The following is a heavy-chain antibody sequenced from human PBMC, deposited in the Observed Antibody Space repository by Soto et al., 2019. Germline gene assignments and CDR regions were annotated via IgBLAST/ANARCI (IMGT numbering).Heavy chain of an antibody. CDR1: GESFSGFY. J-gene: IGHJ6*03. D-gene: IGHD2-2*01. CDR3: ARGPTYCSSSACYIRYYYYYMDV. CDR2: INHSGST. V-gene: IGHV4-34*01. Sequence: SETLSLTCGVYGESFSGFYWSWIRQTPGKGLEWIGEINHSGSTNYNPSLKSRVTISLDTSKNRFSLKVNSVTAADTAVYFCARGPTYCSSSACYIRYYYYYMDVWGKGTTVTVSS.